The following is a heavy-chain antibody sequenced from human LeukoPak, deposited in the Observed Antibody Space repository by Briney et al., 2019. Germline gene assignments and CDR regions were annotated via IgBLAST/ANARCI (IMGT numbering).Heavy chain of an antibody. CDR3: AREWGSGDYYYGMDV. Sequence: ASVKVSCKASGGTFSNYVINWVRQAPGQGLEWMAGIIPVFGTPNYAQKFQGRVTVTTDESTSTAYMELSSLGSEDTAVYYCAREWGSGDYYYGMDVWGQGTTVTVSS. J-gene: IGHJ6*02. D-gene: IGHD3-10*01. CDR2: IIPVFGTP. CDR1: GGTFSNYV. V-gene: IGHV1-69*05.